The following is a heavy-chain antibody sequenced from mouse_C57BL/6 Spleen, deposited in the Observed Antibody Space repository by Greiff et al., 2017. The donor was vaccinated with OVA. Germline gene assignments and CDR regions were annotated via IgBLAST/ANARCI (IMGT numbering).Heavy chain of an antibody. D-gene: IGHD4-1*01. CDR1: GYSITSGYY. CDR3: ARANWDSYFDY. CDR2: ISYDGSN. J-gene: IGHJ2*01. Sequence: VQLKESGPGLVKPSQSLSLTCSVTGYSITSGYYWNWIRQFPGNKLEWMGYISYDGSNNYNPSLKNRISITRDTSKNQFFLKLNSVTTEDTATYYCARANWDSYFDYWGQGTTLTVSS. V-gene: IGHV3-6*01.